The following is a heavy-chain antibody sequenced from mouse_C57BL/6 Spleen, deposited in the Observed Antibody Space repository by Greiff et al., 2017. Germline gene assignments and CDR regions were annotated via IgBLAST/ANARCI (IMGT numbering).Heavy chain of an antibody. CDR2: IDPSDSYT. CDR1: GYTFTSYW. Sequence: QVQLQQPGAELVRPGTSVKLSCKASGYTFTSYWMHWVKQRPGQGLEWIGVIDPSDSYTNYNQKFKGKATLTVDTSSSTAYMQLSSLTSADSAVYYCARPGSSRAWFAYWGQGTLVTVSA. J-gene: IGHJ3*01. CDR3: ARPGSSRAWFAY. D-gene: IGHD1-1*01. V-gene: IGHV1-59*01.